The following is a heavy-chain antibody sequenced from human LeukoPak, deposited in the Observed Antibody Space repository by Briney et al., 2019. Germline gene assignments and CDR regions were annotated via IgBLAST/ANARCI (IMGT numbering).Heavy chain of an antibody. V-gene: IGHV4-31*03. CDR1: GGSISSGDYY. D-gene: IGHD3-10*01. CDR3: ASGPGDA. CDR2: IYYSGST. Sequence: SETLSLTCTVSGGSISSGDYYWSWIRQHPGKGLEYIGYIYYSGSTYYNPSLKSRVTKSVDTSKNQFSLKLSSVTAADAAVYYCASGPGDAWGQGTLVTVSS. J-gene: IGHJ1*01.